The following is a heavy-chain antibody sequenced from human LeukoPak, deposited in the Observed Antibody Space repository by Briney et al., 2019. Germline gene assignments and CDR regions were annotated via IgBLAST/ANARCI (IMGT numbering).Heavy chain of an antibody. J-gene: IGHJ5*02. V-gene: IGHV4-4*07. CDR2: IYTSGST. D-gene: IGHD5-12*01. Sequence: SETLSLTCTVSGGSISSYYWSWIRQPAGKGLEWIGRIYTSGSTNYNPSLKSRVTTSVDKSKNQFSLKLSSVTAADTAVYYCARGPGYPSWFDPWGQGTLVTVSS. CDR3: ARGPGYPSWFDP. CDR1: GGSISSYY.